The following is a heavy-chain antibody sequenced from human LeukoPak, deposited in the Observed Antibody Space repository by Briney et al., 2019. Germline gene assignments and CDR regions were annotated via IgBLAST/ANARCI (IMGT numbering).Heavy chain of an antibody. V-gene: IGHV4-34*01. Sequence: SETLSLTCAVYGGSFSGYYWSWIRQPPGKGLEWIGEINHSGSTNYNPSLKSRVTISVDTSKNQFSLKLSSVTAADTAVYYCADGRYCSSTSCYTSGAFDIWGQGTMVTVSS. CDR1: GGSFSGYY. CDR3: ADGRYCSSTSCYTSGAFDI. D-gene: IGHD2-2*02. J-gene: IGHJ3*02. CDR2: INHSGST.